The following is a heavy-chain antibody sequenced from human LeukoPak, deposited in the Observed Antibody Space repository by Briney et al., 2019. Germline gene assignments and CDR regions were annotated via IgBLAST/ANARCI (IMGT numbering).Heavy chain of an antibody. Sequence: GGSLRLSCAASGFTFSSYGMHWVRQAPGKGLEWVAVIWYDGSNKYYADSVKGRFTISRDNSKNTLYLQMNSLRAEDTAVYYCARDKEQQLVRYYFDYWGQGTLVTVSS. J-gene: IGHJ4*02. V-gene: IGHV3-33*01. CDR1: GFTFSSYG. D-gene: IGHD6-13*01. CDR3: ARDKEQQLVRYYFDY. CDR2: IWYDGSNK.